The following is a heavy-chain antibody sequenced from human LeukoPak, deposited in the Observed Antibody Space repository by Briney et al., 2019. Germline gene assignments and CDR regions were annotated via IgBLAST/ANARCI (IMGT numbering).Heavy chain of an antibody. Sequence: ASVKVSCKASGYTFTGYYMHWVRQAPGQGLEWMGRINPNSGGTNYAQKFQGRVTITADESTSTAYMELSSLRSEDTAVYYCADGNRGSFDYWGQGTLVTVSS. CDR1: GYTFTGYY. CDR2: INPNSGGT. V-gene: IGHV1-2*06. J-gene: IGHJ4*02. D-gene: IGHD1-14*01. CDR3: ADGNRGSFDY.